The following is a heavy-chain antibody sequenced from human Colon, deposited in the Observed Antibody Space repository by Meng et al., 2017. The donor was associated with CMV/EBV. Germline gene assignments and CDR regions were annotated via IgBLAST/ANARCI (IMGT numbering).Heavy chain of an antibody. V-gene: IGHV6-1*01. CDR3: ARRHFTGWYYLDS. D-gene: IGHD3-9*01. Sequence: SQTLSLTCAISGDSVSRDTVGWNWIRKSPSRGLEWLGRTYYRSRWLVDYVPSVRSRIRIDADTSKNEVSLRLESVTPEDTAVYYCARRHFTGWYYLDSWGQGTLVTVSS. CDR1: GDSVSRDTVG. CDR2: TYYRSRWLV. J-gene: IGHJ4*02.